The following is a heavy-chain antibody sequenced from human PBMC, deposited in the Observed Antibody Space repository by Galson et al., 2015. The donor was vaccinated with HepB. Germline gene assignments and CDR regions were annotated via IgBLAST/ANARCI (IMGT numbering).Heavy chain of an antibody. V-gene: IGHV3-7*01. D-gene: IGHD3-16*01. CDR3: AKGGSALY. J-gene: IGHJ4*02. CDR2: IKPDGSAE. CDR1: GFTFSSSR. Sequence: SLRLSCATSGFTFSSSRMTWVRQAPGEGLEWVANIKPDGSAEYYVDSVKGRFIISRDNARNSLYLQMNSLRVEDTALYYCAKGGSALYWGQGTLVTVSS.